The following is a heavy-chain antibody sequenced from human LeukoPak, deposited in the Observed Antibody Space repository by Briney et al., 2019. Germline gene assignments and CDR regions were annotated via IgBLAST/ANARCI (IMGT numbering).Heavy chain of an antibody. J-gene: IGHJ4*02. V-gene: IGHV3-33*01. CDR2: AYHDEWPGNSK. D-gene: IGHD3-22*01. Sequence: PGGSLRLSCAASGFIFSYYGMHWVRQAPGKGVEGVAVAYHDEWPGNSKYYVDSVKGRFTVSRDNSKNTLYLQMSSLRAEDTAVYYCATGRGYYYDHWGQGTLVTVSS. CDR1: GFIFSYYG. CDR3: ATGRGYYYDH.